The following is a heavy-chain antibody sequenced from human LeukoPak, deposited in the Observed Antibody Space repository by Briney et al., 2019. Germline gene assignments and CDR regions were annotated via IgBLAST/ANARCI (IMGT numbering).Heavy chain of an antibody. CDR1: GFTFSNYW. CDR3: ARGPSCTSTSCYTTGLFDY. Sequence: PGGSLRLSCAASGFTFSNYWMHWVRQAPGKGLVWVSRITGDGSSTSYADSVKGRFTISRDNAKNTLYLQMNSLRAGDTAVYYCARGPSCTSTSCYTTGLFDYWGQGTLVTVSS. CDR2: ITGDGSST. D-gene: IGHD2-2*01. V-gene: IGHV3-74*01. J-gene: IGHJ4*02.